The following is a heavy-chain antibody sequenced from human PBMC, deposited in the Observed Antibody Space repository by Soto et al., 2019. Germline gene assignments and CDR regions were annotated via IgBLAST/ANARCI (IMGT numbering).Heavy chain of an antibody. J-gene: IGHJ5*02. D-gene: IGHD6-19*01. CDR1: GDSVSSNSAA. CDR2: TYYRSKWYN. Sequence: SQTLSLTCAISGDSVSSNSAAWNWIRQSPSRGLEWLGGTYYRSKWYNDYAVSVKSRITINPDTSKNQFSLQLNSVTPEDTAVYYCARDLPYSSGWYNWFDPWGQGTLVTVSS. V-gene: IGHV6-1*01. CDR3: ARDLPYSSGWYNWFDP.